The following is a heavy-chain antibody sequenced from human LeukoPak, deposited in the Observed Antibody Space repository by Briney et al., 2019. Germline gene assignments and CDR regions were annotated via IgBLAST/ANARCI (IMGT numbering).Heavy chain of an antibody. D-gene: IGHD3-10*01. CDR1: GYSFTSYW. Sequence: GESLKISCKGSGYSFTSYWIGWVRQMPGKGPEWMGIIYPGDSDTRYSPSFQGQVTISADKSISTAYLQWSSLKASDTAMYYCARLGYYGSGSYRLAYNWFDPWGQGTLVIVSS. CDR3: ARLGYYGSGSYRLAYNWFDP. CDR2: IYPGDSDT. J-gene: IGHJ5*02. V-gene: IGHV5-51*01.